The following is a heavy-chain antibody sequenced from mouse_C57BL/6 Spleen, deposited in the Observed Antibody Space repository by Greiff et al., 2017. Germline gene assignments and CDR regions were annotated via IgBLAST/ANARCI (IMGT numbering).Heavy chain of an antibody. CDR1: GYTFTSYW. Sequence: VQLQQPGAELVKPGASVKLSCKASGYTFTSYWMHWVKQRPGQGLEWIGMIHPNSGSTNYNEKFKSKATLTVDKSSSTAYMQLSSLTSEDSAVYYCANYGSRGDYAMDYWGQGTSVTVSS. J-gene: IGHJ4*01. CDR3: ANYGSRGDYAMDY. D-gene: IGHD1-1*01. CDR2: IHPNSGST. V-gene: IGHV1-64*01.